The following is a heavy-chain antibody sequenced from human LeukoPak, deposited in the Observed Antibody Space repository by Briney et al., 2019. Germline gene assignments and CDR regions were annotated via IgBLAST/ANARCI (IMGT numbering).Heavy chain of an antibody. V-gene: IGHV4-39*01. CDR3: ARHVLRFLEWLLDGNWFDS. D-gene: IGHD3-3*01. CDR2: IYYSGST. J-gene: IGHJ5*01. Sequence: SETLSLTCTVSGGSISSYYWGWIRQPPGKGLEWIGSIYYSGSTYYNPSLKSRVTISVDTSKNQFSLKLSSVTAADTAVYYCARHVLRFLEWLLDGNWFDSWGQGTLVTVSS. CDR1: GGSISSYY.